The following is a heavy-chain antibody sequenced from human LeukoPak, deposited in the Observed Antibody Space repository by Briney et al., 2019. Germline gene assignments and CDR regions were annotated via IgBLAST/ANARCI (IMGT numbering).Heavy chain of an antibody. V-gene: IGHV3-74*01. CDR3: ATLTTVTTIDSGFDY. J-gene: IGHJ4*02. CDR1: GFTFSSYW. CDR2: IKSDGTIT. D-gene: IGHD4-17*01. Sequence: GGSLRLSCAASGFTFSSYWMHWVRQAPGKGLVWVSRIKSDGTITSYADSVKGRFTISRDNAKNTLYLQMNSLRAEDTAVYYCATLTTVTTIDSGFDYWGQGTLVTVSS.